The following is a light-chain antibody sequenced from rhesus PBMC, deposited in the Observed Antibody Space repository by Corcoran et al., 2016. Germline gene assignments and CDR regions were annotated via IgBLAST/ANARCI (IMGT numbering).Light chain of an antibody. V-gene: IGKV1-33*01. CDR2: DIS. CDR3: QQHTSFPLT. J-gene: IGKJ4*01. CDR1: QGITKY. Sequence: DIQMTQSPSSLSASVGDTVTITCQASQGITKYLTWYQQKPGKAPKLLIYDISTLQSGVPSRFSGSGSGTEISLTISSLQPEDFGVYYCQQHTSFPLTFGGGTKVEIK.